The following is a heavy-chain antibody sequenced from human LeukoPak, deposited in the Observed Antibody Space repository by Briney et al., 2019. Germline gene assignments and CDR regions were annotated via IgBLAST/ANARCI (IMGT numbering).Heavy chain of an antibody. CDR1: GFTFGSYG. D-gene: IGHD3-22*01. J-gene: IGHJ1*01. Sequence: RTGGSLRLSCAASGFTFGSYGMRWVRQAPGKGLEWVSFITPNADRTSYADSVEGRFTISRDNPRNTLYMQMNSLRDEDTALYYCAIMHGYYDGSGYWVQWGQGTLVTVSS. CDR3: AIMHGYYDGSGYWVQ. CDR2: ITPNADRT. V-gene: IGHV3-23*01.